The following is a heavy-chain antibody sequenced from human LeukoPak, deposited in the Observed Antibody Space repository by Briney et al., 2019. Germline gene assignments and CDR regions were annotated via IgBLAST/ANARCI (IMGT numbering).Heavy chain of an antibody. Sequence: GGSLRLSCAASGFTFCSYSMNSVCQAPGKGLEWVSSISTSSIYIYYADSMKGRFTISRDNAKNSLYLQMNSLRAEDTAVYYCARGHGVVPASDDPFDIWGQGTMVTVSS. V-gene: IGHV3-21*01. J-gene: IGHJ3*02. D-gene: IGHD2-2*01. CDR2: ISTSSIYI. CDR3: ARGHGVVPASDDPFDI. CDR1: GFTFCSYS.